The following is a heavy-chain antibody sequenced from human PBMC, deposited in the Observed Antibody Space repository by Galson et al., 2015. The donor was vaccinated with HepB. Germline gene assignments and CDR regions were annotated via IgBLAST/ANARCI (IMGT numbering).Heavy chain of an antibody. CDR3: ARDTYGWGTPFDY. J-gene: IGHJ4*02. CDR1: GFPFSNYY. CDR2: INQDGSET. V-gene: IGHV3-7*03. D-gene: IGHD3-16*01. Sequence: SLRLSCAVSGFPFSNYYMSWLRQAPGMGLEWVANINQDGSETHYVDSVRGRFTVSRDNAKKSLLLQMNTLGAEDTAVYYCARDTYGWGTPFDYWGQGTLVTVSS.